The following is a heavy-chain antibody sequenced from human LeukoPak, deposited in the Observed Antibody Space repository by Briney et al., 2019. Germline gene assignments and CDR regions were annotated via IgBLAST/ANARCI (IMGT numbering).Heavy chain of an antibody. Sequence: GGSLRLSCVASGFSFGNYAVSWVRQAPGKGLQWVSQISGTGGATWYAGFARDRFTISRDNSKKTLYLQMSGLRVEDTAMYYCVKDPRDTYGTNWFVSWGQGTLLIVSS. CDR3: VKDPRDTYGTNWFVS. D-gene: IGHD2-21*01. J-gene: IGHJ5*01. CDR1: GFSFGNYA. V-gene: IGHV3-23*01. CDR2: ISGTGGAT.